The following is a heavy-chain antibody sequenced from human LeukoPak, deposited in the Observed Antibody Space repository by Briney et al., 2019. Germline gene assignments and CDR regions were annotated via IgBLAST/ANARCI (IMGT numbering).Heavy chain of an antibody. CDR2: INHSGST. Sequence: PSETLSLTCAVYGGSFSGYYWSWIRQPPGKGLEWIGEINHSGSTNYNTSLKSRVTISVDTSKNQFSLKLSSVTAADTAVYYCARRLGLWFGVLYAFDIWGQGTMLTVSS. D-gene: IGHD3-10*01. V-gene: IGHV4-34*01. CDR3: ARRLGLWFGVLYAFDI. J-gene: IGHJ3*02. CDR1: GGSFSGYY.